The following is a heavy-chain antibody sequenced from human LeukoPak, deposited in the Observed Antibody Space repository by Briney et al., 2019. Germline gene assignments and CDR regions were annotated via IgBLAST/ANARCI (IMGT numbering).Heavy chain of an antibody. CDR1: GYTFTGYY. V-gene: IGHV1-2*02. CDR2: INPNSGGT. D-gene: IGHD6-25*01. J-gene: IGHJ4*02. CDR3: ARVLQSVSTGAFDY. Sequence: ASVKVSCTASGYTFTGYYMHWVRQAPGQGLEWMGWINPNSGGTNYAQKFQGRVTMTRDTSISTAYMELSRLRSDDTAVYYCARVLQSVSTGAFDYWGQGTLVTVSS.